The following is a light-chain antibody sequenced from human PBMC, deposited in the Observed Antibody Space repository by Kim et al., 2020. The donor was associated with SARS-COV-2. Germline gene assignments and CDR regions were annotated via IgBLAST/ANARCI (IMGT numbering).Light chain of an antibody. CDR1: QDISTY. CDR2: AAS. J-gene: IGKJ4*01. CDR3: QQYHSSPLT. V-gene: IGKV1-8*01. Sequence: AIRITQSPSSLSASTGDTVTITCRASQDISTYLAWYQQKPGKAPNLLIYAASTLQSGVPSRFSGSGSGTDFTLTISRLQSGDFATYYCQQYHSSPLTFGGGTKVDIK.